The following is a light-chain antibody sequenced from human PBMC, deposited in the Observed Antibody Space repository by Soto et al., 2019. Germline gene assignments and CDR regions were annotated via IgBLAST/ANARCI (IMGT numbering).Light chain of an antibody. CDR3: QVWDSSRDQGL. V-gene: IGLV3-21*02. J-gene: IGLJ1*01. CDR2: DDR. Sequence: SYDLTQPPSESVAPGQTARITFGGNNIGSQSVHWYQQKPGQAPVLVLYDDRGRPSGIPERFSGSKSGNTATLTISRVAAGDEADYYCQVWDSSRDQGLFGTGTKVTVL. CDR1: NIGSQS.